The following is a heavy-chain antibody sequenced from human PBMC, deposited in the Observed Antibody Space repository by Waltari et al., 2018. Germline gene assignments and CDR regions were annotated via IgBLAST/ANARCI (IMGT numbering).Heavy chain of an antibody. J-gene: IGHJ6*02. D-gene: IGHD6-13*01. CDR2: IHYIGST. CDR1: GGSISSSSYY. Sequence: QLQLQESGPGLVKPSETLSLTCTVSGGSISSSSYYRGWIRHPPGKGREWIGSIHYIGSTYYNPSLKSRVTISVDTSKNQFSLKLSSVTAADTAVYYCASTDHPRSSSWYYYYYYGMDVWGQGTTVTVSS. V-gene: IGHV4-39*07. CDR3: ASTDHPRSSSWYYYYYYGMDV.